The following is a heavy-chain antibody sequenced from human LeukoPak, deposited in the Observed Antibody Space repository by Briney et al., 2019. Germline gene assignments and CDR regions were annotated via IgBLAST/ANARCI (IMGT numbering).Heavy chain of an antibody. Sequence: SETLSLTCTVSGGSISNYCWSWIRQPPGKGLEWIGYIYYSGSTNYSPSLKSRVTISVDTSKNQFSLRLSSVTAADTAVYYCARFTSDSSGYADYWGQGTLVTVSS. CDR3: ARFTSDSSGYADY. J-gene: IGHJ4*02. D-gene: IGHD3-22*01. V-gene: IGHV4-59*01. CDR1: GGSISNYC. CDR2: IYYSGST.